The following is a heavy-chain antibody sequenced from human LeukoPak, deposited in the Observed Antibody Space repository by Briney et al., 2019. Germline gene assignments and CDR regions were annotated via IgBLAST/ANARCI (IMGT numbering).Heavy chain of an antibody. CDR2: ISSSGSTI. D-gene: IGHD6-19*01. Sequence: ETGGSLRLSCAASGFTFRSYEMNWVRQAPGKGLEWVSYISSSGSTIYYADSVKGRFTISRDNAKNSLFLQMNSLRAEDTAVYYCAKDARRTNGWYFFDYWGQGTLVTVSS. CDR3: AKDARRTNGWYFFDY. CDR1: GFTFRSYE. J-gene: IGHJ4*02. V-gene: IGHV3-48*03.